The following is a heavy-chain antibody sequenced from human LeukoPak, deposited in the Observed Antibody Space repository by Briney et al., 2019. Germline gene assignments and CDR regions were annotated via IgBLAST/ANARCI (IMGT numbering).Heavy chain of an antibody. CDR1: GFTFSSYS. V-gene: IGHV3-21*01. D-gene: IGHD3-9*01. J-gene: IGHJ4*02. CDR2: ISSSGSYI. Sequence: GGSLRLSCAASGFTFSSYSMNWVRQAPGKGLEWASSISSSGSYIYYADSVKGRFTISRDNAKNSLYLQMNSLRAEDTAVYYCARGGDYDILTGHLFDYWGQGTLVTVSS. CDR3: ARGGDYDILTGHLFDY.